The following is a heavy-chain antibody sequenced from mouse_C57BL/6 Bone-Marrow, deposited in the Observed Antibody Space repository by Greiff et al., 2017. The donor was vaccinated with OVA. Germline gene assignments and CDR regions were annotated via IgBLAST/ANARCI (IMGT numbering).Heavy chain of an antibody. D-gene: IGHD1-1*01. CDR3: AYYHFDY. CDR1: GYTFTSYW. J-gene: IGHJ2*01. Sequence: VQLQQPGAELVRPGTSVKLSCKASGYTFTSYWMHWVKQRPGQGLEWIGVIDPSDSYTNYNQKFKGKATLTVDTSSSTAYMQLSSLTSEDSAVYYCAYYHFDYWGQGTTLTVSS. CDR2: IDPSDSYT. V-gene: IGHV1-59*01.